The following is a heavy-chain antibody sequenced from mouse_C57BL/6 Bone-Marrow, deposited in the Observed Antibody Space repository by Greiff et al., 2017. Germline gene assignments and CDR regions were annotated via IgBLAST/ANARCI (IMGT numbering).Heavy chain of an antibody. D-gene: IGHD2-2*01. CDR1: GYTFTSYW. J-gene: IGHJ2*01. CDR2: IHPNSGST. Sequence: QVQLQQPGAELVKPGASVKLSCKASGYTFTSYWMHWVKQRPGQGLEWIGMIHPNSGSTNYNEKFKSKATLTVEKSSSTAYMQLSSLTSEDSAVYYCASGYGYYYLDYWGQGTTLTVSS. V-gene: IGHV1-64*01. CDR3: ASGYGYYYLDY.